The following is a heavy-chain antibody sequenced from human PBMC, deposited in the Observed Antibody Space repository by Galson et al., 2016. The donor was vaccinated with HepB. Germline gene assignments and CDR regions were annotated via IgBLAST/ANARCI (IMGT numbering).Heavy chain of an antibody. CDR3: ARGRGWFGEFLEY. CDR2: IYHSGST. CDR1: GGSISSSNW. Sequence: SETLSLTCAVSGGSISSSNWWSWVRQSPGKGLEWIGEIYHSGSTNYNPSLKSRVTISVDKSKNQFSLKLSSMTAADTAVYYCARGRGWFGEFLEYWGQGILVTVSS. D-gene: IGHD3-10*01. V-gene: IGHV4-4*02. J-gene: IGHJ4*02.